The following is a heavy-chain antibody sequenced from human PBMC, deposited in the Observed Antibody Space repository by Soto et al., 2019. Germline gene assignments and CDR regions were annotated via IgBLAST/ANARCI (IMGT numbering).Heavy chain of an antibody. CDR2: IYTSGST. V-gene: IGHV4-4*07. J-gene: IGHJ6*02. CDR1: GGSISSYY. D-gene: IGHD3-10*01. CDR3: ARDRVYYYGSGRADYYYYGMDV. Sequence: SETLSLTCTVSGGSISSYYWSWIRQPAGKGLEWIGRIYTSGSTNYNPSLKSRVTVSVDTSKNQFSLKLSSVTAADTAVYYCARDRVYYYGSGRADYYYYGMDVWGQGTTVTVSS.